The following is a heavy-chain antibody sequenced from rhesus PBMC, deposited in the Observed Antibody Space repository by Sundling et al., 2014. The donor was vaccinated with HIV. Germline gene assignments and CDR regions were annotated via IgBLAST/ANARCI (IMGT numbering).Heavy chain of an antibody. Sequence: QVQLQESGPRTGEAFGDPCPSPALSLVAPSAIMTTGTGSANPQGRDWSGLGDIYGGSGDTYYNPSLKSRVTISKDTSKNQFSLRLTSVTAADTAVYFCAKGLHSSGSFWFFDYWGQGVLVTVSS. V-gene: IGHV4-106*01. CDR2: IYGGSGDT. CDR1: VAPSAIMTT. J-gene: IGHJ4*01. D-gene: IGHD1-44*02. CDR3: AKGLHSSGSFWFFDY.